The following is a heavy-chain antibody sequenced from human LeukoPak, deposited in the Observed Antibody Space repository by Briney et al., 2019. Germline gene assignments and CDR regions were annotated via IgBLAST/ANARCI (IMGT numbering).Heavy chain of an antibody. D-gene: IGHD3-10*01. V-gene: IGHV3-49*03. J-gene: IGHJ3*02. CDR2: IRSKAYGGTA. Sequence: GGSLRLSCTASGFTFGNYAMSWFRRAPGKGLEWVGCIRSKAYGGTADYAASVKGRFTISRDDSKNIAYLQMNSLKTEDTAVYYCTRRFGESSGDAFDIWGQGTMVTVSS. CDR1: GFTFGNYA. CDR3: TRRFGESSGDAFDI.